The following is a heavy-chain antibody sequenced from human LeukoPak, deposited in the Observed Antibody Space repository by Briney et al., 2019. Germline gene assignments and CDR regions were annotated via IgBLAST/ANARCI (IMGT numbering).Heavy chain of an antibody. CDR1: GYRFTNYG. CDR3: TRRGATVGATIVDY. V-gene: IGHV1-18*01. Sequence: ASVKVSCKASGYRFTNYGINWVRQAPGQGLEWMGWISAYNGNTNSAQKFQDRLTMTTDTTTNIAYLELRSLRSDDTAVYYCTRRGATVGATIVDYWGQGTLVTVSS. CDR2: ISAYNGNT. D-gene: IGHD1-26*01. J-gene: IGHJ4*02.